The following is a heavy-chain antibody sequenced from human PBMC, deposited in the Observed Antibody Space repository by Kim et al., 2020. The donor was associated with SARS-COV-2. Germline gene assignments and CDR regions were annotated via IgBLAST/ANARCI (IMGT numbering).Heavy chain of an antibody. D-gene: IGHD2-2*01. J-gene: IGHJ4*02. V-gene: IGHV4-31*03. CDR3: ARDMIVDCSSTSCYSYFDY. Sequence: SETLSLTCTVSGGSISSGGYYWSWIRQHPGKGLEWIGYIYYSGSTYYNPSLKSRVTISVDTSKNQFSLKLSSVTAADTAVYYCARDMIVDCSSTSCYSYFDYWGQGTLVTVSS. CDR1: GGSISSGGYY. CDR2: IYYSGST.